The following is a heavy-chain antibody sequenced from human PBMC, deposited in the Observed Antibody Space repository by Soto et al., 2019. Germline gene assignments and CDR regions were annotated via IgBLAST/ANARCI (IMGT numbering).Heavy chain of an antibody. CDR3: ARQIVTRWPALFDY. Sequence: SETLSLTCAVYGGSFSGYYWSWIRQPPGKGLEWIGEINHSGSTNYNPSLKSRVTISVDTSKNQFSLKLSSVTAADTAVYYCARQIVTRWPALFDYWGQGTLVTVSS. CDR2: INHSGST. V-gene: IGHV4-34*01. CDR1: GGSFSGYY. J-gene: IGHJ4*02. D-gene: IGHD3-16*02.